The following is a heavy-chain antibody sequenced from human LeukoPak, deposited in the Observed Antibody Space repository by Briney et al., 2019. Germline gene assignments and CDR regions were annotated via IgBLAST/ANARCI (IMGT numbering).Heavy chain of an antibody. CDR1: GGSISSYY. CDR3: AGDWDGYNFFDY. V-gene: IGHV4-59*01. J-gene: IGHJ4*02. D-gene: IGHD5-24*01. Sequence: SETLSLTCTVSGGSISSYYWSWIRQPPGKGLEWIGYIYYSGSTNYNPSLKSRVTISVDTSKDQFSLRLSSVTAADTAVYYCAGDWDGYNFFDYWGQGTLVTVSS. CDR2: IYYSGST.